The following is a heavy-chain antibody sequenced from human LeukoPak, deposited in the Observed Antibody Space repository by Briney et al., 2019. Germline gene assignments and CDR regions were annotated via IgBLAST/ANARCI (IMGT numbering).Heavy chain of an antibody. J-gene: IGHJ4*02. CDR2: INPNSGGT. CDR1: GYTFTGYY. D-gene: IGHD5-18*01. Sequence: ASVKVSCKASGYTFTGYYMHWVRQAPGQGLEWMGWINPNSGGTNYAQKFQGRVTTTRDTSISTAYMELSRLRSDDTAVYYCARANTRGYSYGYGFDYWGQGTLVTVSS. V-gene: IGHV1-2*02. CDR3: ARANTRGYSYGYGFDY.